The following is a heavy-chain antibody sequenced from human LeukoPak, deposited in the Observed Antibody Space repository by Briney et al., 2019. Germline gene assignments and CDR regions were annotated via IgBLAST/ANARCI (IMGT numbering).Heavy chain of an antibody. J-gene: IGHJ4*02. D-gene: IGHD3-22*01. Sequence: SETLSLTCTVSGGSITSYHWSWIRQPPGKGLKWMGYIYSSGSTNYTPSLKSRVTISVDTSRNQFSLKLNSVTAADTAVYFCARHYYDRSGSYSFDYWGQGALVTVSS. V-gene: IGHV4-59*08. CDR2: IYSSGST. CDR3: ARHYYDRSGSYSFDY. CDR1: GGSITSYH.